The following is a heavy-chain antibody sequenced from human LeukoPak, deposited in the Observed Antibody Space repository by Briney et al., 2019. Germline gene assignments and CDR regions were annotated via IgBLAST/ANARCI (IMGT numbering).Heavy chain of an antibody. Sequence: ASVKVSCKASGGTFSSYAISWVRQAPGQGLEWMGGIIPIFGTANYAQKFQGRVTITADESTSTAYMELSSLRSEDPAVYYCAFAEQYIENWFDPWGQGTLVTVSS. J-gene: IGHJ5*02. CDR2: IIPIFGTA. D-gene: IGHD4-11*01. CDR1: GGTFSSYA. V-gene: IGHV1-69*01. CDR3: AFAEQYIENWFDP.